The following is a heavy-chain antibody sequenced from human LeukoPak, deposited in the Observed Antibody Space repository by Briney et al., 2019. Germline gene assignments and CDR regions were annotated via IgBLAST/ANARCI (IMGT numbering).Heavy chain of an antibody. D-gene: IGHD2-15*01. V-gene: IGHV3-48*01. Sequence: QPGGSLRLSCVASGFTFSSYSMNWVRQAPGEGLEWISYISSNSGTIYYADSLRGRFTIYRDTAKNSVFLQMNRLRADDTGVYYCARELVESLPLWGQGTLVSVSS. CDR1: GFTFSSYS. J-gene: IGHJ1*01. CDR3: ARELVESLPL. CDR2: ISSNSGTI.